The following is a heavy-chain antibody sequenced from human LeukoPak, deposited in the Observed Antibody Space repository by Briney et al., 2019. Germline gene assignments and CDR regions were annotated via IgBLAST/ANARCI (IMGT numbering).Heavy chain of an antibody. Sequence: ASVTVSCKASGYTFTGYYMHWVRQAPGQGLEWMGWINPNSGGTNYAQKFQGRVTMTRDTSISTAYMELSRLRSDDTAVYYCARARYCSSTSCYVGWFDPWGQGTLVTVSS. V-gene: IGHV1-2*02. CDR1: GYTFTGYY. CDR2: INPNSGGT. D-gene: IGHD2-2*01. J-gene: IGHJ5*02. CDR3: ARARYCSSTSCYVGWFDP.